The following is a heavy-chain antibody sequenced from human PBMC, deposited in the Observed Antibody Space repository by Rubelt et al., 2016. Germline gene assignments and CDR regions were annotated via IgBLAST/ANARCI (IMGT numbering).Heavy chain of an antibody. CDR3: ATSRTFDY. J-gene: IGHJ4*02. CDR2: IKQDGSEK. V-gene: IGHV3-7*02. Sequence: KGLEWVANIKQDGSEKNYVDSVKGRFTISRDNAKNSLYLQMNSLRADDMAVFYCATSRTFDYWGQGTLVTVSS.